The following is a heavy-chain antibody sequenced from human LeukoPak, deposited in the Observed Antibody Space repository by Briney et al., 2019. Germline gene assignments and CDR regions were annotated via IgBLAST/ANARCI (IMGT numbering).Heavy chain of an antibody. CDR2: IYYSGST. V-gene: IGHV4-61*01. D-gene: IGHD1-26*01. CDR1: GGSVSSGSYY. J-gene: IGHJ4*02. CDR3: AISGSYGKGDYFDY. Sequence: SSETLSLTCTVSGGSVSSGSYYWSWIRQPPGKGLEWIGYIYYSGSTNYNPSLKSRVTISVDTSKNQFSLKLSSVTAADTAVYYCAISGSYGKGDYFDYRGQGTLVTVSS.